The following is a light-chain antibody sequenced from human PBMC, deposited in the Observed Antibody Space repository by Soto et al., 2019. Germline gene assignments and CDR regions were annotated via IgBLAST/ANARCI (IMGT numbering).Light chain of an antibody. V-gene: IGKV1-33*01. CDR3: QQYDKLPLYT. CDR1: QDISNY. Sequence: DIQMTQSPSSLSASVGDRVTITCQASQDISNYLNWYQQKPGKAPKLLIYDASNLETGVPSRFSGSGSGTDFPFTISSLQPEDIATYYCQQYDKLPLYTFGQGTKLEIK. J-gene: IGKJ2*01. CDR2: DAS.